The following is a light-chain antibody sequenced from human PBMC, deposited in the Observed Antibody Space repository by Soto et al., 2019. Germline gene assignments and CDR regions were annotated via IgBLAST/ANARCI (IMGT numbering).Light chain of an antibody. CDR1: QSLITW. CDR3: LQYYSYWT. J-gene: IGKJ1*01. Sequence: DIQMTQSPSTLSASVGDRVTITCRASQSLITWLAWYQQKSGQAPKLLIYDASSLESGVPSRFSGSGSETEFTLTIKSLQADDFATYYCLQYYSYWTFGQGTKVEVK. CDR2: DAS. V-gene: IGKV1-5*01.